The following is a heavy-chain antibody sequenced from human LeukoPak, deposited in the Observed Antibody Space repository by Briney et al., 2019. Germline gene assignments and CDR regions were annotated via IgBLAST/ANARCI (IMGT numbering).Heavy chain of an antibody. CDR3: ARSYMEVPNYYYYYYMDV. Sequence: PGGSLRLSCAASGFTFSSYSMNWVRQAPGKGLEWVSYISSSSTIYYADSVKGRFTISRDNAKNSLYLQMNSLRAEDTAVYYCARSYMEVPNYYYYYYMDVWGKGTTVTVSS. J-gene: IGHJ6*03. CDR1: GFTFSSYS. V-gene: IGHV3-48*01. D-gene: IGHD3-10*01. CDR2: ISSSSTI.